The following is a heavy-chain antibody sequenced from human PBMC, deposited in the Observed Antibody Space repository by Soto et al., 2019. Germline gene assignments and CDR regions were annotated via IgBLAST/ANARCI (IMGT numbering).Heavy chain of an antibody. CDR3: AREPYGDYTQGSRLDS. Sequence: SVKVSCKASGGTFSSYAISWVRQAPGQGLEWMGGIIPIFGTANYAQKFQGRVTMTADTSTSTAYMELSSLRSEDTAVYYCAREPYGDYTQGSRLDSWGQGTLVTVSS. V-gene: IGHV1-69*06. CDR1: GGTFSSYA. J-gene: IGHJ4*02. CDR2: IIPIFGTA. D-gene: IGHD4-17*01.